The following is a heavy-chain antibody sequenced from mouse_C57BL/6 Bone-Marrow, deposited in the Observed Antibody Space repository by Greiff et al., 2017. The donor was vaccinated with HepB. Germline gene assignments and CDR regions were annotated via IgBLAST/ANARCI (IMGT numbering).Heavy chain of an antibody. J-gene: IGHJ2*01. D-gene: IGHD1-1*01. CDR3: ANGGSSLYYFDY. CDR1: GYTFTSYW. CDR2: INPSNGGT. Sequence: VQLQQSGTELVKPGASVKLSCKASGYTFTSYWMHWVKQRPGQGLEWIGNINPSNGGTNYNEKFKSKATLTLDKSSSTAYMQLSSLTAEDSAVYYCANGGSSLYYFDYWGQGTTLTVSS. V-gene: IGHV1-53*01.